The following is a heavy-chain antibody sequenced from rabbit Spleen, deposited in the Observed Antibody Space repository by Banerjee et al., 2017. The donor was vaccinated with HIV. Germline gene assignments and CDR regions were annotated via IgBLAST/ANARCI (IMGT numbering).Heavy chain of an antibody. V-gene: IGHV1S40*01. CDR1: GFSFSNSYW. CDR2: INSGTNAI. CDR3: ARDADNGSAYNLYALNL. J-gene: IGHJ4*01. D-gene: IGHD6-1*01. Sequence: QSLEESGGDLVKPGASLTLTCTASGFSFSNSYWICWVRQAPGKGLEWIGCINSGTNAIWYASWAKGRFTISKTSSTTVTLQMTSLTAADTATYFCARDADNGSAYNLYALNLWGPGTLVTVS.